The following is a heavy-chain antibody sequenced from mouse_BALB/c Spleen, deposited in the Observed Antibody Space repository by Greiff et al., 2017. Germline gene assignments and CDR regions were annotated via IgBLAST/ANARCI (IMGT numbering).Heavy chain of an antibody. CDR3: ARMSNVAWFAY. V-gene: IGHV5-12-2*01. D-gene: IGHD2-5*01. Sequence: EVMLVESGGGLVQPGGSLKLSCAASGFTFSSYTMSWVRQTPEKRLEWVAYISNGGGSTYYPDTVKGRFTISRDNAKNTLYLQMSSLKSEDTAMYYCARMSNVAWFAYWGQGTLVTVSA. CDR1: GFTFSSYT. J-gene: IGHJ3*01. CDR2: ISNGGGST.